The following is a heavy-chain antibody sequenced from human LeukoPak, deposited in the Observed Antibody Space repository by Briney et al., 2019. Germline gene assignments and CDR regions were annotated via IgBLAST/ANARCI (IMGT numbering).Heavy chain of an antibody. CDR1: GYIFTGYY. V-gene: IGHV1-2*02. J-gene: IGHJ4*02. CDR2: INPNSGGT. D-gene: IGHD3-22*01. Sequence: GSVKVSCKASGYIFTGYYMHWVRQAPGQGLEWMGWINPNSGGTNYAQKFQGRVTMTRDTSISTAYMDLSRLGSDDTAVYYCARVAIAMKLVGFDYWSQGTLVTVSS. CDR3: ARVAIAMKLVGFDY.